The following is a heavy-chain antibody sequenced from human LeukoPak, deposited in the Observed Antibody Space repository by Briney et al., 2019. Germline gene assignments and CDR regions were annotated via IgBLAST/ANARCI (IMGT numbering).Heavy chain of an antibody. CDR1: GGSISSSRYY. CDR2: IYYSGST. V-gene: IGHV4-39*01. CDR3: ARRNYYDSSIL. J-gene: IGHJ4*02. Sequence: SETLSLTCTASGGSISSSRYYWGWIRQPPGKGLEWIGSIYYSGSTYYNPSLKSRVTISVDTSKNQFSLKLSSVTAADTAVYYCARRNYYDSSILWGQGTLVTVSS. D-gene: IGHD3-22*01.